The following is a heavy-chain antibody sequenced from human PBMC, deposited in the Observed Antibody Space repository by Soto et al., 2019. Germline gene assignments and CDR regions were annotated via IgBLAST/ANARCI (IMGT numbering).Heavy chain of an antibody. CDR1: GFSLSTYGVG. CDR3: AHRPGFSMSFDH. Sequence: SGPTLVNPTQTLTLTCTFSGFSLSTYGVGVAWVRQPPGKALEWLALIYWDDDKRYSPSLETRLTITKDTSKNHVVLTMTNMDHVDTGTYYCAHRPGFSMSFDHWGQGALVTVSS. D-gene: IGHD3-22*01. J-gene: IGHJ4*02. V-gene: IGHV2-5*02. CDR2: IYWDDDK.